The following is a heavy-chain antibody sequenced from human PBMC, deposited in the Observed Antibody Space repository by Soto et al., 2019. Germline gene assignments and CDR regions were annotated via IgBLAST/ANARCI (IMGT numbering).Heavy chain of an antibody. CDR2: ISAYNGNT. V-gene: IGHV1-18*01. J-gene: IGHJ5*02. D-gene: IGHD2-15*01. CDR1: GYTFTSYC. Sequence: SVKVSCKASGYTFTSYCISWVRQAPGQGLEWMGWISAYNGNTNYAQKLQGRVTMTTDTSTSTAYMELRSLRSDDTAVYYCARDPXXCSGGSCGGSWFDPWGQGTLVTVSS. CDR3: ARDPXXCSGGSCGGSWFDP.